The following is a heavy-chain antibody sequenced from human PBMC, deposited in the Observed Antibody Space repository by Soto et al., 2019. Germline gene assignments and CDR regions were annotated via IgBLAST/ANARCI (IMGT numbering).Heavy chain of an antibody. J-gene: IGHJ5*02. V-gene: IGHV4-30-2*01. D-gene: IGHD7-27*01. CDR1: GGSIGSGGYS. Sequence: LTCAVSGGSIGSGGYSWSWIRQPPGKGLEWIGYISHSGSTYYNPSLKSRVTISVDRSKNQFSLKLSSVTAADTAVYYCARVPGPWGQGTLVTVS. CDR3: ARVPGP. CDR2: ISHSGST.